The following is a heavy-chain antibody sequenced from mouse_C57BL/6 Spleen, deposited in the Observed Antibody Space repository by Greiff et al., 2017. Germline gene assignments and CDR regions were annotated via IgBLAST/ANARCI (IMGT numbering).Heavy chain of an antibody. CDR3: ASGPQQLGRNFDY. D-gene: IGHD4-1*02. CDR1: GYTFTRYW. V-gene: IGHV1-53*01. Sequence: QVQLPPPGTELVKPGASVKLFCQASGYTFTRYWMPRVKQRPGQGLAWIGNINPSNGGTNYNEKFQSKATLTVDKSSSTAYMQLSSLTSEDSAVYYCASGPQQLGRNFDYWGQGTTLTVSS. J-gene: IGHJ2*01. CDR2: INPSNGGT.